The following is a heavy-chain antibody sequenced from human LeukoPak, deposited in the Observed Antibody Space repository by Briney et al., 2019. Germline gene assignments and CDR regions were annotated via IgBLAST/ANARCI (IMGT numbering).Heavy chain of an antibody. D-gene: IGHD2-8*01. V-gene: IGHV4-61*01. CDR1: GGSVSSGSYL. CDR3: ASLLATWYIDN. CDR2: VYYTGST. Sequence: SETLSLTCTVSGGSVSSGSYLWSWIRQPPGKGLEWIGYVYYTGSTNYNPSLKRRFTISVDTSKNQFSLKLNSVTAADTAVYYCASLLATWYIDNWGQGTLVTVSS. J-gene: IGHJ4*02.